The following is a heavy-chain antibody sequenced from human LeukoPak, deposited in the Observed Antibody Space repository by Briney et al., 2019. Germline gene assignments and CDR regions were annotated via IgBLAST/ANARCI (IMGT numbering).Heavy chain of an antibody. V-gene: IGHV3-7*01. CDR2: INQDGTKK. J-gene: IGHJ4*02. CDR3: ARDDAGSRDGYNAPNDY. Sequence: GGSLRLSCGAFGFSFSGYWMTWVRQVPGKGLEWVANINQDGTKKYYVDSVKGRFTISRDNAENSLYLQMNSQRAEDTAVYYCARDDAGSRDGYNAPNDYWGQGTLVTVSS. CDR1: GFSFSGYW. D-gene: IGHD5-24*01.